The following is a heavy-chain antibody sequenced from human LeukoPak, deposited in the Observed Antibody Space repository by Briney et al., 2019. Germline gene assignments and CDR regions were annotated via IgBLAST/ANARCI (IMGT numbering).Heavy chain of an antibody. Sequence: SETLSLTCTVSGGSISSFYWSWIRQPPGKGLEWIGYIYYSGSTNYNPSLKSRVTISVDTSKSQFSLQLRSVTAADTAVYYCARDREYYYDSSGYYLNGFDIWGQGTMVTVPS. V-gene: IGHV4-59*01. J-gene: IGHJ3*02. CDR1: GGSISSFY. D-gene: IGHD3-22*01. CDR2: IYYSGST. CDR3: ARDREYYYDSSGYYLNGFDI.